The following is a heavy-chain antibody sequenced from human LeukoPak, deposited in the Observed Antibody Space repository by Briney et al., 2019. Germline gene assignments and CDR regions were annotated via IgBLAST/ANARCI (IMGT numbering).Heavy chain of an antibody. D-gene: IGHD2-8*01. V-gene: IGHV1-69*05. CDR2: IIPIFGTA. Sequence: ASVKVSCKASGYTFTGYYMHWVRQAPGQGLEWMGGIIPIFGTANYAQKFQGRVTITTDESTSTAYMELSSLRSEDTAVYYCASVLMVYNNWFDPWGQGTLVTVSS. J-gene: IGHJ5*02. CDR3: ASVLMVYNNWFDP. CDR1: GYTFTGYY.